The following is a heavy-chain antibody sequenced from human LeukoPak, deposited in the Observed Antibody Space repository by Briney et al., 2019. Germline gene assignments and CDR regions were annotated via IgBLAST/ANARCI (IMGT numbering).Heavy chain of an antibody. CDR3: ARDFRYFDWFDAFDI. J-gene: IGHJ3*02. Sequence: GGSLRLSCAASGFTFSSYWVSWVRQAPGKGLEWVANIKQDGSEKYYVDSVKGRFTISRDNAKNSLYLQMNSLRAEDTAVYYCARDFRYFDWFDAFDIWGQGTMVTVSS. V-gene: IGHV3-7*01. CDR1: GFTFSSYW. D-gene: IGHD3-9*01. CDR2: IKQDGSEK.